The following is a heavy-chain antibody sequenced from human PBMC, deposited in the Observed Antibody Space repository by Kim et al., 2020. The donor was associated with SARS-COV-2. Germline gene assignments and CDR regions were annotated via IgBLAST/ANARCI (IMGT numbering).Heavy chain of an antibody. D-gene: IGHD3-16*01. J-gene: IGHJ6*02. CDR3: ARGKDYVWGSYKSYGMDV. CDR1: GGSFSGYY. CDR2: INHSGST. V-gene: IGHV4-34*01. Sequence: SETLSLTCAVYGGSFSGYYWSWIRQPPGKGLEWIGEINHSGSTNHNPSLKSRVTISVDTSKNQFSLKLSSVTAADTAVYYCARGKDYVWGSYKSYGMDVWGQGTTVTVSS.